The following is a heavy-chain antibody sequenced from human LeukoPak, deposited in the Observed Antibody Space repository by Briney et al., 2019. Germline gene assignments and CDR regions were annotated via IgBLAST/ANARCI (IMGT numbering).Heavy chain of an antibody. CDR3: ATPRGGEYFDY. V-gene: IGHV3-72*01. CDR2: SRNKASSYTT. CDR1: GFKFSDHY. D-gene: IGHD2-21*01. Sequence: GGSLRLSCAASGFKFSDHYIDWVRQAPGRGLEWVGRSRNKASSYTTEYAASVEGRFTISRDVSESSLYLQMNSLRAEDTAVYYCATPRGGEYFDYWGQGTLVTVSS. J-gene: IGHJ4*02.